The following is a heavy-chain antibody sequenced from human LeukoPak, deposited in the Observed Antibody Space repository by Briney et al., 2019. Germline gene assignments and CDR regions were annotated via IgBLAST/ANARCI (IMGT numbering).Heavy chain of an antibody. CDR1: GFTFSTYW. V-gene: IGHV3-7*01. Sequence: GGSLRLSCAASGFTFSTYWMSWVRQVPGKGLEWVANIKQDGSERNYVDSVKGRFTISRDNAKNSLYLQMNSLRVEDTAVYYCARDGALAAAGTWANYYYYYMDVWGKGTTVTVSS. CDR3: ARDGALAAAGTWANYYYYYMDV. J-gene: IGHJ6*03. D-gene: IGHD6-13*01. CDR2: IKQDGSER.